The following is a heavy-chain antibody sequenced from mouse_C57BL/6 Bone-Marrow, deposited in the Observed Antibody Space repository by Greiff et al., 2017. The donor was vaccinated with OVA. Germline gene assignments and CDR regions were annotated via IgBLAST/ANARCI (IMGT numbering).Heavy chain of an antibody. J-gene: IGHJ3*01. V-gene: IGHV1-81*01. D-gene: IGHD1-1*02. Sequence: QVQLQQSGAELARPGASVKLSCKASGYTFTSYGISWVKQRTGQGLEWIGEIYPRSGNTYYNEKFKGRATLTADKSSSTAYMELRSLTSEDSAVYFSASDYQCWFAYWGQGTLVTVSA. CDR2: IYPRSGNT. CDR1: GYTFTSYG. CDR3: ASDYQCWFAY.